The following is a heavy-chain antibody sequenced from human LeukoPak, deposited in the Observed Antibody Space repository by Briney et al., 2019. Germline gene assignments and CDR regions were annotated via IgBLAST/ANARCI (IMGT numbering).Heavy chain of an antibody. V-gene: IGHV1-2*02. CDR3: ARGGTSSSGRSVGPTHDY. Sequence: ASVKVSCKASGSTFTGYYIHWARQAPGQGLEWMGWINPNSGGTNYAQKFQGRVTMTRETSISTVYMERSRLRSDDTAVYYCARGGTSSSGRSVGPTHDYWGQGTLVTVSS. CDR2: INPNSGGT. J-gene: IGHJ4*02. CDR1: GSTFTGYY. D-gene: IGHD1-26*01.